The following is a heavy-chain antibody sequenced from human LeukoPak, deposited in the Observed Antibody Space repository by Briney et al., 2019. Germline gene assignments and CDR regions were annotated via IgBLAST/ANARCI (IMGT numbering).Heavy chain of an antibody. CDR2: IYYSGST. Sequence: PSETLSLTCTVSGGSISSGGYYWSWIRQHPGDGLEWIGYIYYSGSTYYNPSLKSRVTISIDTSKNHFSLKLSSVTAADTAVYYCARAGGFFSPFGYWGQGTLVTVSS. V-gene: IGHV4-31*02. J-gene: IGHJ4*02. CDR1: GGSISSGGYY. D-gene: IGHD3-16*01. CDR3: ARAGGFFSPFGY.